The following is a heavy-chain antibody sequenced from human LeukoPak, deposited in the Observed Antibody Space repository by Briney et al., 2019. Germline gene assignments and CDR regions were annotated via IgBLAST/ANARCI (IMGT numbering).Heavy chain of an antibody. CDR1: GFTFSSYS. D-gene: IGHD1-26*01. Sequence: GGSLRLSCAASGFTFSSYSMNWVRQAPGKGLEWVSSITSSSSYISYEDSVKGRFTISRDNAKNSLYLQMNSLRAEDTALYYCARSQWELPDYYFDYWGQGTLVTVSS. CDR2: ITSSSSYI. V-gene: IGHV3-21*04. J-gene: IGHJ4*02. CDR3: ARSQWELPDYYFDY.